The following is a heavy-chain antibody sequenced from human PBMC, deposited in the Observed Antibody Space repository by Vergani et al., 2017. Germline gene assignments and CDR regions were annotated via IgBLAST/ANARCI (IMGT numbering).Heavy chain of an antibody. CDR3: ARPHGDILPPDPRRLDY. CDR2: INPSGGST. Sequence: QVQLVQSGAEVQKPGASVKVSCQASGYTFTSYYIHWVRQAPGQGLEWVAVINPSGGSTTYAQKFQDRVTLTRDTSTSTVYMDLSNLRSEDTAVYYCARPHGDILPPDPRRLDYWGQGTLVTVSS. J-gene: IGHJ4*02. CDR1: GYTFTSYY. V-gene: IGHV1-46*03.